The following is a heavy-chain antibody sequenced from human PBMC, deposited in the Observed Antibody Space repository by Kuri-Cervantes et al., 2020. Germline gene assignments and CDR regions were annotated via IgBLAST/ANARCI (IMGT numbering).Heavy chain of an antibody. V-gene: IGHV3-30*18. CDR2: MSYDGSNK. J-gene: IGHJ4*02. Sequence: GESLKISCAASGFTFSSYGMHWVRQAPGKGLEWVAVMSYDGSNKYYADSVKGRFTISRDNSKNTLYLQMNSLRAEDTAVYYCAKSAIRRNDYWGQGTLVTVSS. CDR3: AKSAIRRNDY. CDR1: GFTFSSYG. D-gene: IGHD3-3*01.